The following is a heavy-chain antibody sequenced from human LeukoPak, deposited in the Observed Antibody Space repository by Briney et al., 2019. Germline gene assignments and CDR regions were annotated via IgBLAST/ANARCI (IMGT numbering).Heavy chain of an antibody. J-gene: IGHJ6*02. CDR3: ARYSSHYYYGMDV. CDR1: GIKLSNYG. D-gene: IGHD6-13*01. CDR2: IREAGGGT. Sequence: PGGSLRLSCVVSGIKLSNYGMSWVRQAPGKGLEWVSGIREAGGGTKYADSVKGRFTISRDNSKNTLYLQMNSLRAEDTAVYYCARYSSHYYYGMDVWGQGTTVTVSS. V-gene: IGHV3-23*01.